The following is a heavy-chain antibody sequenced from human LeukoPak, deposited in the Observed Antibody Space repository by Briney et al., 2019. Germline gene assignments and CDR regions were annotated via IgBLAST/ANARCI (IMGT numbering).Heavy chain of an antibody. CDR2: ISAYNGNT. D-gene: IGHD4-17*01. V-gene: IGHV1-18*01. J-gene: IGHJ5*02. CDR3: AREGENGDSRWFDP. Sequence: GASVEVSCKAPGYNFTSYGISWVRQAPGQGLEWMGWISAYNGNTNYAQKLQGRVTMTTDTSTSTACMELRSLRSDDTAVYYCAREGENGDSRWFDPWGQGTLVTVSS. CDR1: GYNFTSYG.